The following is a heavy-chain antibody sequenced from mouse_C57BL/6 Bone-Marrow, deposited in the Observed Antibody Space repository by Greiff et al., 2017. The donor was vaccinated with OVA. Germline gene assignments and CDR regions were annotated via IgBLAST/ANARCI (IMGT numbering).Heavy chain of an antibody. V-gene: IGHV1-58*01. CDR2: IYIGNGYT. CDR3: AIYYYGSSYWYFDV. CDR1: GYTFTSYG. Sequence: VQLQQSGAELVRPGSSVKMSCKTSGYTFTSYGINWVKQRPGQGLEWIGYIYIGNGYTEYNEKFKGKATLTSDTSSSTAYMQLSSLTSEDSAIYVCAIYYYGSSYWYFDVWGTGTTVTVSS. J-gene: IGHJ1*03. D-gene: IGHD1-1*01.